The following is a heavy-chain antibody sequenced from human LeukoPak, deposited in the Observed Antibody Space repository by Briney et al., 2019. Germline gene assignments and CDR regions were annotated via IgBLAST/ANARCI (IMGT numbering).Heavy chain of an antibody. Sequence: SETLSLTCAVYGGSFSGYYWSWIRQPPGKGLEWIGEIHHSGSTNYNPSLKSRVTISVDTSKNQFSLKLSSVTAADTAVYYCARTTEGYCRGRSCYSYYYYMDVWGKGTTVTVSS. J-gene: IGHJ6*03. CDR2: IHHSGST. D-gene: IGHD2-15*01. CDR1: GGSFSGYY. V-gene: IGHV4-34*01. CDR3: ARTTEGYCRGRSCYSYYYYMDV.